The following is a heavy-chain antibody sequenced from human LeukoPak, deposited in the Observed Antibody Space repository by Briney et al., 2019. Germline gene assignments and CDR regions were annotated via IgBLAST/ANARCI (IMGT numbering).Heavy chain of an antibody. CDR3: VREDWGTFDR. Sequence: GGSLRLSCEASGFNFGIYWMAWVRKAPGKGLEWVATIGRKAGAEYYMASGEGRLSVSRDSATNSVYLELYSLRVEDTAVYYCVREDWGTFDRWGQGTMVTVSS. J-gene: IGHJ1*01. CDR1: GFNFGIYW. CDR2: IGRKAGAE. V-gene: IGHV3-7*01. D-gene: IGHD3-16*01.